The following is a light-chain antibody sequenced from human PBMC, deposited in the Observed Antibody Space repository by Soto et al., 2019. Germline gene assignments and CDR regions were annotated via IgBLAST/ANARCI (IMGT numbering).Light chain of an antibody. V-gene: IGKV3-15*01. CDR1: QSVDSH. CDR2: GAS. J-gene: IGKJ1*01. Sequence: EIVMTQSPATLSVSPGERATLSCRSSQSVDSHLAWYQQKPGQAPRLLIYGASTRATGIPARFSGSGSGTEYTLSISSLQPEDSAVYHCQQYNDWPPWTFGQGTRWIS. CDR3: QQYNDWPPWT.